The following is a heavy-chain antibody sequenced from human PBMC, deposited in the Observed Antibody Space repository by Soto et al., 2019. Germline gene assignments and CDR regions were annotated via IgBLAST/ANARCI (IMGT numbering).Heavy chain of an antibody. J-gene: IGHJ3*02. CDR3: ARQSIAVTFTTLMPASDI. V-gene: IGHV4-59*08. D-gene: IGHD6-19*01. CDR2: IYYSGST. CDR1: GGSISSYY. Sequence: SETLSLTCTVSGGSISSYYWSWIRQPPGKGLEWIGYIYYSGSTNYNPSLKSRVTISVDTSKNQFSLKLSSVTAADTAVYYCARQSIAVTFTTLMPASDIWGQGTMVIVSS.